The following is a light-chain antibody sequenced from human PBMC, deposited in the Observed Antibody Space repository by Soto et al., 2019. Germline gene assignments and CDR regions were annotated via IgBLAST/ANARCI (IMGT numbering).Light chain of an antibody. CDR1: QSVDNN. CDR2: GVF. Sequence: EIVMTQSPATLSLSPGDTATLSCRASQSVDNNLACYVQKPGQAPRRLMYGVFTWGTGVTARFSGSGSGTEFTLTITSQQSEDFAMCYCQEYKSWPIWFGQGTR. CDR3: QEYKSWPIW. J-gene: IGKJ5*01. V-gene: IGKV3D-15*01.